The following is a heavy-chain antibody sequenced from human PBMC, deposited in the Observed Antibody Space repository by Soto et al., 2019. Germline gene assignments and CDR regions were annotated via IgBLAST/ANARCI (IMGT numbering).Heavy chain of an antibody. J-gene: IGHJ5*02. CDR2: VTPIFGTA. Sequence: WASVKVSCKGSGGTVTSYAVTWVRQAPGQGLEWMGGVTPIFGTATYAQKFLGRVTITADKSTSTVYMELSSLGSEDTAVYYCAIRQGAVSENNWFDPWGQGTLVTVSS. CDR3: AIRQGAVSENNWFDP. V-gene: IGHV1-69*06. D-gene: IGHD6-19*01. CDR1: GGTVTSYA.